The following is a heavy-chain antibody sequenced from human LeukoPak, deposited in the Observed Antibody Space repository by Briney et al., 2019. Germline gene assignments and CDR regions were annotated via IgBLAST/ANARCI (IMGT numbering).Heavy chain of an antibody. Sequence: PSETLSLTCTVSGVSISSSNSYWGWIRQPPGKGLEWIGSIYYTGNTYNASLKSRVTISIDTSKNQFSLKLTSVTAADTAVYYCAKQTGSGLFILPGGQGTLVTVSS. CDR1: GVSISSSNSY. D-gene: IGHD3/OR15-3a*01. CDR3: AKQTGSGLFILP. J-gene: IGHJ4*02. CDR2: IYYTGNT. V-gene: IGHV4-39*01.